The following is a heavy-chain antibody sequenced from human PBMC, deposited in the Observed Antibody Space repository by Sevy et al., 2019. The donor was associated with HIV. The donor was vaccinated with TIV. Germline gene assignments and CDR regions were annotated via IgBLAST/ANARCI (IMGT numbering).Heavy chain of an antibody. CDR3: AKGELGAKNPEYYFDS. D-gene: IGHD1-26*01. CDR1: GFTFSNYA. Sequence: GGSLRLSCAASGFTFSNYAMNWVRQAPGKGLEWVSAITGSGFSTYHTDSVKGRFTISRDNSKNALFLQMSSLRAEDTAIYYCAKGELGAKNPEYYFDSWGQGTLVTVSS. CDR2: ITGSGFST. V-gene: IGHV3-23*01. J-gene: IGHJ4*02.